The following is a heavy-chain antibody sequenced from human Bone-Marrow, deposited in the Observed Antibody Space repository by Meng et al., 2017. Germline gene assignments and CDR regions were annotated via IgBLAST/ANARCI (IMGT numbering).Heavy chain of an antibody. CDR2: ISYDGSNK. V-gene: IGHV3-30*14. Sequence: GESLKISCAASGFTFSSYAMHWVRQAPGKGLEWVAVISYDGSNKYYADSVKGRFTISRDNSKNTLYLQMNSLRAEDTAVYYCARGIYGGNSYWYFDLWGRGTLVTVSS. J-gene: IGHJ2*01. CDR1: GFTFSSYA. CDR3: ARGIYGGNSYWYFDL. D-gene: IGHD4-23*01.